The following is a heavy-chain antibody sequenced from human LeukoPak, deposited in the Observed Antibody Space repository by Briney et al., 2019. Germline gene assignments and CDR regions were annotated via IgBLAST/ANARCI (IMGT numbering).Heavy chain of an antibody. CDR1: GFTFSSYA. Sequence: GGSLRLSCAASGFTFSSYAMSWVRQAPGKGLEWVSAISGSGGSTYYADSVKGRFTISRDNSKNTLYLQMNSLRAEDTAVYYCAKAGAYYYDSSGYYYALDYWGQGTLVTVSS. D-gene: IGHD3-22*01. V-gene: IGHV3-23*01. CDR2: ISGSGGST. CDR3: AKAGAYYYDSSGYYYALDY. J-gene: IGHJ4*02.